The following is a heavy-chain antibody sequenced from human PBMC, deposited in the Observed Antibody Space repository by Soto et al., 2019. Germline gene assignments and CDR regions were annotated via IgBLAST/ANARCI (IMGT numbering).Heavy chain of an antibody. CDR2: INAGNGNR. V-gene: IGHV1-3*01. Sequence: ASVKVSCKASGYTFSSYAMHWVRQAPGQRLEWMGWINAGNGNRKYSQKFQGRVTITRDTSASTAYMELSSLRSEDTAVYYCARGGPPIDYWGQGTLVTVSS. CDR3: ARGGPPIDY. CDR1: GYTFSSYA. J-gene: IGHJ4*02. D-gene: IGHD3-10*01.